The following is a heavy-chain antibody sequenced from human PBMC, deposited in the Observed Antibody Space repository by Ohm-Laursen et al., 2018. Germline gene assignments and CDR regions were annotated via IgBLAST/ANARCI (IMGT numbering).Heavy chain of an antibody. CDR2: ISDSGGDT. Sequence: SLRLSCAASGFIFSSYAMSWVRQAPGKGLEWVSSISDSGGDTYYADSVKGRFTISRGNSKNTLYLQMNSLKTEDTAMYYCTTWDSLGGTKGGFDYWGQGTLVTVSP. V-gene: IGHV3-23*01. CDR1: GFIFSSYA. J-gene: IGHJ4*02. CDR3: TTWDSLGGTKGGFDY. D-gene: IGHD1-26*01.